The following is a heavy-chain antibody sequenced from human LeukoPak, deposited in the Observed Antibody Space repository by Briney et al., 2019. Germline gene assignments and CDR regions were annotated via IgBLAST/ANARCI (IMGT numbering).Heavy chain of an antibody. V-gene: IGHV3-23*01. CDR3: ARSGSGYLRYYFDY. J-gene: IGHJ4*02. D-gene: IGHD5-12*01. CDR2: ISGSGGST. CDR1: GFTFSSYA. Sequence: GGSLRLSCAASGFTFSSYAMSWVRQAPGKGLEWVSAISGSGGSTYYADSVKGRFTISRDNSKDTLYLHLNSLRGEDTAVYYCARSGSGYLRYYFDYWGQGTLVTVSS.